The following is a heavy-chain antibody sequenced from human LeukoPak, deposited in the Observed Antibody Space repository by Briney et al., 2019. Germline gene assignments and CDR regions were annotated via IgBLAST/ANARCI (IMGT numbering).Heavy chain of an antibody. J-gene: IGHJ5*02. D-gene: IGHD3-22*01. CDR1: GGSISSSSYY. V-gene: IGHV4-39*01. Sequence: SGTLSLTCTVSGGSISSSSYYWGWIRQPPGKGLEWIGSIYYSGSTYYNPSLKSRVTISVDTSKNQFSLKLSSVTAADTAVYYCARHTRPTYYYDSSAWFDPWGQGTLVTVSS. CDR2: IYYSGST. CDR3: ARHTRPTYYYDSSAWFDP.